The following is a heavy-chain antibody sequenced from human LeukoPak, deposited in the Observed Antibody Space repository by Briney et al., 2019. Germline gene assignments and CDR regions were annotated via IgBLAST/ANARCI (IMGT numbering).Heavy chain of an antibody. J-gene: IGHJ4*02. Sequence: GGSLRLSCAASGFTFSDYYMSWIRQAPGKGLEWVSYISSSGSTIYYADSLKGRFTISRDNSKNTLYLQMNSLRAEDTAVYYCARPRGTIFGVVIKPPFDYWGQGTLVTVSS. V-gene: IGHV3-11*04. CDR2: ISSSGSTI. CDR3: ARPRGTIFGVVIKPPFDY. D-gene: IGHD3-3*01. CDR1: GFTFSDYY.